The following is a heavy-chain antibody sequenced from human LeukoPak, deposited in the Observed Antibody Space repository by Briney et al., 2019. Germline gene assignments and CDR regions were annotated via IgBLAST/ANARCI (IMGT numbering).Heavy chain of an antibody. CDR2: INAGNGST. Sequence: GASVTVSCKASGYTFTSYAMHWVRQAPGQRLEWMGWINAGNGSTKYSQKFQGRVTITRDTSASTAYMELSSLRSEDTAVYYCARGEQQLVRRYFDYWGQGTLVTVSS. J-gene: IGHJ4*02. V-gene: IGHV1-3*01. D-gene: IGHD6-13*01. CDR1: GYTFTSYA. CDR3: ARGEQQLVRRYFDY.